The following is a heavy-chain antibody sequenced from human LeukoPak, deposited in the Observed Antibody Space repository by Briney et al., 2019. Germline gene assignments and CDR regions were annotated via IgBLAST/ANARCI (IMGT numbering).Heavy chain of an antibody. D-gene: IGHD5-18*01. J-gene: IGHJ4*02. CDR1: GFTFRSFS. V-gene: IGHV3-48*01. CDR3: ARDPPNEYNYGYVVDY. CDR2: ISSSSITK. Sequence: GGSLRLSCAASGFTFRSFSMNWVRQAPGKGLEWVSFISSSSITKYYADSVEGRFTISRDNAKDPLYLQMNGLRAEDTAVYYCARDPPNEYNYGYVVDYWGQGTLVTVSS.